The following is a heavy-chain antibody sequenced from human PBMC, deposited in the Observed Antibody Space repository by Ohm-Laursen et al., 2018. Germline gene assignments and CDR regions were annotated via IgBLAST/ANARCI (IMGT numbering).Heavy chain of an antibody. CDR1: GFTFDDYA. CDR3: ARDPVRGLTDY. CDR2: ISSGSRYI. Sequence: SLRLSCAASGFTFDDYAMHWVRLAPGEGLEWVPSISSGSRYIHYADSVKGRFTISRDNAKNSLYLQMNSLRAEDTAVYHCARDPVRGLTDYWGQGTLVTVSS. J-gene: IGHJ4*02. D-gene: IGHD3-16*01. V-gene: IGHV3-21*01.